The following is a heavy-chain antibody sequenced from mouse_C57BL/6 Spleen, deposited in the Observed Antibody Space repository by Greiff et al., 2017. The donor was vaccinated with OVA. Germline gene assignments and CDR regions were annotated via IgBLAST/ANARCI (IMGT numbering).Heavy chain of an antibody. J-gene: IGHJ1*03. CDR2: ISSGSSTI. CDR3: ARDYYCSSYGGCFDV. D-gene: IGHD1-1*01. Sequence: EVQVVESGGGLVKPGGSLKLSCAASGFTFSDYGMHWVRQAPEQGLEWVAYISSGSSTIYYADTVKGRFTISRDNAKNTLFLQMTSLRSEDTAMYYCARDYYCSSYGGCFDVWGTGTTVTVSS. V-gene: IGHV5-17*01. CDR1: GFTFSDYG.